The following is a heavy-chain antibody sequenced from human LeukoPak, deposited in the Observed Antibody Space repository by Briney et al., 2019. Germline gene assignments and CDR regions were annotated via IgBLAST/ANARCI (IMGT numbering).Heavy chain of an antibody. D-gene: IGHD6-19*01. Sequence: GGSLRLSCAASGFLFNNYWMHWVRQTPGEGPLWLSRINGDGSSTSYAYSVQGRFIISRDNAKNTLYLQMNSLRAEDTAVYYCTRQWHTPSDYWGQGTLVTVSS. J-gene: IGHJ4*02. CDR3: TRQWHTPSDY. V-gene: IGHV3-74*01. CDR2: INGDGSST. CDR1: GFLFNNYW.